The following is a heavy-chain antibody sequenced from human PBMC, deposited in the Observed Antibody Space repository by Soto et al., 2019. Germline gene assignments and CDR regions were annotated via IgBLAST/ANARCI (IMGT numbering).Heavy chain of an antibody. CDR2: IYYSGST. Sequence: PSETLSLTCTVSGGSISTYYWSWIRQPPGKGLEWIGYIYYSGSTNYNPSLKSRVTMSVDTSKNQFSLKLRSVTAADTAVYYCARLHGSGSSETRGFDYWGLGTLVTVSS. J-gene: IGHJ4*02. D-gene: IGHD3-10*01. CDR1: GGSISTYY. V-gene: IGHV4-59*08. CDR3: ARLHGSGSSETRGFDY.